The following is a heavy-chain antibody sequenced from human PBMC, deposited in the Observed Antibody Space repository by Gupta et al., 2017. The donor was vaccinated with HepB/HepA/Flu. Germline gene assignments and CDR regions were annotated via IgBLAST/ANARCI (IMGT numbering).Heavy chain of an antibody. V-gene: IGHV3-30*03. Sequence: QVQLEQSGGGVVRPGRSLRLSCVASGFTFSSHAMHWVRQAPGKGLEWVAVISHDQAYEDYVDSVKGRFSISRDNSNNMLYLQMNSLRAEDTAVYYCVGEVGVKDFDSWGQGTLVTVSS. J-gene: IGHJ4*02. D-gene: IGHD1-26*01. CDR3: VGEVGVKDFDS. CDR2: ISHDQAYE. CDR1: GFTFSSHA.